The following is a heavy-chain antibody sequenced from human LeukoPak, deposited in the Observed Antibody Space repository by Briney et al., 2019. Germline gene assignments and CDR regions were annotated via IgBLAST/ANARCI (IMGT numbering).Heavy chain of an antibody. CDR1: GFTFSSYE. CDR3: ARDDSAWYAY. Sequence: PGVSLRLSCAASGFTFSSYEMNWVRQAPGKGLEWVSYISSSGRSIYYADSVKGRFTISRDNAKNSLYLQMNSLRAEDTAVYYCARDDSAWYAYWGPGTLVTVST. D-gene: IGHD6-19*01. V-gene: IGHV3-48*03. J-gene: IGHJ4*02. CDR2: ISSSGRSI.